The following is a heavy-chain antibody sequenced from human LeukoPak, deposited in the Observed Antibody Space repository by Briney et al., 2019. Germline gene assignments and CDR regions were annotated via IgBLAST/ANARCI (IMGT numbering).Heavy chain of an antibody. CDR1: GGSISSSSYY. Sequence: SETLSLTCTVSGGSISSSSYYWGWIRQPPGKGLEWIGSIYYSGSTYCNPSLRSRVTISVDTSKNQFSLKLSSVTAADTAVYYCARRWELHFDYWGQGILVTVSS. V-gene: IGHV4-39*01. D-gene: IGHD1-26*01. J-gene: IGHJ4*02. CDR2: IYYSGST. CDR3: ARRWELHFDY.